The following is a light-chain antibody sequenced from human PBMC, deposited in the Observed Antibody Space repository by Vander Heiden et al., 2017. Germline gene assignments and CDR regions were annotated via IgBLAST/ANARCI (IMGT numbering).Light chain of an antibody. CDR1: QSVSSSY. Sequence: EIVLTQSPGTLSLSPGERATLSCRASQSVSSSYLAWYQQKPGQAPRLLIYGASSRATGIPDRFSGSGSGTDFTLTICRLEPEDFAVYYCQQYGSSPFTFGHGTKVDIK. J-gene: IGKJ3*01. V-gene: IGKV3-20*01. CDR2: GAS. CDR3: QQYGSSPFT.